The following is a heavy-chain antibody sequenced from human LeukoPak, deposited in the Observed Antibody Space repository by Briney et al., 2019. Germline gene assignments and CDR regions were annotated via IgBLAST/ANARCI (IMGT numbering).Heavy chain of an antibody. Sequence: SETLSLTCTVSGDSISSTSYYWGWVRQPPGKGLEWIGTIYYSGSTYYNPSLKSRVTISVHTSKNQFSLKLSSVTAADTAVYYCARDPVVPATSMQFDWYFDLWGRGTLITVSS. CDR2: IYYSGST. V-gene: IGHV4-39*07. CDR1: GDSISSTSYY. J-gene: IGHJ2*01. CDR3: ARDPVVPATSMQFDWYFDL. D-gene: IGHD2-15*01.